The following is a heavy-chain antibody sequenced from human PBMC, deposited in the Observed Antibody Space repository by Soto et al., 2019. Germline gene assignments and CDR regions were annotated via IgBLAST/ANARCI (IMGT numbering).Heavy chain of an antibody. J-gene: IGHJ6*02. Sequence: QLQLQESGPGLVKPSETLSLTCTVSGGSISSSSYYWGWIRQPPGKGLEWIGSIYYSGSTYYNPSLKSRVTISVDTSKNQFSLKLSSVTAADTAVYYCASFRIAAAGTFYYYYGMDVWGQGTTVTVSS. CDR1: GGSISSSSYY. V-gene: IGHV4-39*01. CDR3: ASFRIAAAGTFYYYYGMDV. CDR2: IYYSGST. D-gene: IGHD6-13*01.